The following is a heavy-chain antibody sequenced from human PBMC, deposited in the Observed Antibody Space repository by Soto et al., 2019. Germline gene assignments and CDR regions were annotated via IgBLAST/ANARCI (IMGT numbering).Heavy chain of an antibody. CDR3: ARDRYYGSGTYYNFYSGMDV. D-gene: IGHD3-10*01. CDR2: IFHSGST. J-gene: IGHJ6*02. V-gene: IGHV4-30-4*01. Sequence: PSETLSLTCTVSGGSINSGDYYWTWVRQPPGKGLEWIGNIFHSGSTYYTPSLQSRVTISLDTSKNHFSLKLSSVTPADTAVYYCARDRYYGSGTYYNFYSGMDVWGQGTTVTASS. CDR1: GGSINSGDYY.